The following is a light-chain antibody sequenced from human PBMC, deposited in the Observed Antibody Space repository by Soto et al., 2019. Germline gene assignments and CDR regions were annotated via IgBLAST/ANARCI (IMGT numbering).Light chain of an antibody. V-gene: IGLV1-44*01. CDR2: SNN. CDR3: AAWDDSLNGVV. Sequence: VVTQPPSASGTPGQRVTIFCSGSSSNFGSNTVNWYQQLPGTAPKLLMYSNNQRPSGVPDRFSGTKSGTSASLAISGLQSEDDADYYCAAWDDSLNGVVFGGGTKLTV. CDR1: SSNFGSNT. J-gene: IGLJ2*01.